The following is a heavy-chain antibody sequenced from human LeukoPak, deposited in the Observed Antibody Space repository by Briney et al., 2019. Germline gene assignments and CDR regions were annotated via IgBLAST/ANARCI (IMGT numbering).Heavy chain of an antibody. V-gene: IGHV3-23*01. D-gene: IGHD3-3*01. CDR3: AKSGGFWSGYYINY. J-gene: IGHJ4*02. Sequence: GGSLRLSCAASGFTFSSYAMSWVRQAPGKGLEWVSANSGSGGSTYYADSVKGRFTISRDNSKNTLYLQMNSLRAEDTAVYYCAKSGGFWSGYYINYWGQGTLVTVSS. CDR2: NSGSGGST. CDR1: GFTFSSYA.